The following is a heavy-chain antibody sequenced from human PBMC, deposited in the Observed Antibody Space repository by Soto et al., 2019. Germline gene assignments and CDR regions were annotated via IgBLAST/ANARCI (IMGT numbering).Heavy chain of an antibody. V-gene: IGHV1-58*01. J-gene: IGHJ6*02. CDR2: IVVGSGNT. Sequence: SVKVSCKASGFTFTSSAVQWVRQARGQRLEWIGWIVVGSGNTNYAQKFQERVTITRDMSTSTAYMELSSLRSEDTAVYYCAAGDIVVVPANSYGMDVWGQGTTVTVSS. CDR3: AAGDIVVVPANSYGMDV. CDR1: GFTFTSSA. D-gene: IGHD2-2*01.